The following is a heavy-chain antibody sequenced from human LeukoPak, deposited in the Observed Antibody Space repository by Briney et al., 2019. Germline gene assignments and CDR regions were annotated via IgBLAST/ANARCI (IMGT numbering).Heavy chain of an antibody. V-gene: IGHV3-11*01. CDR1: GFTFSDYY. D-gene: IGHD3-3*01. Sequence: PGGSLRLSCAASGFTFSDYYMSWIRQAPGKGLEWVSYISSSGSTIYYADSVKGRFTISRDNAKNSLYLQMNSLRAEDTAVYYCAREVRSGYEYTLDYWGQGTLVTVSS. CDR2: ISSSGSTI. J-gene: IGHJ4*02. CDR3: AREVRSGYEYTLDY.